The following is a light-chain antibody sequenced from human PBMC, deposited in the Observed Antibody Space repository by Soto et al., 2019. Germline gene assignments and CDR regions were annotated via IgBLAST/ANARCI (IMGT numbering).Light chain of an antibody. V-gene: IGKV3-20*01. CDR1: QSVSSSY. CDR2: GAS. CDR3: QHYNSYSEA. Sequence: EIVLTQSPGPLSLSPGERATLSCRASQSVSSSYLTWYQQKPGQAPRLLIYGASTRATGIPARFSGSGSGTDFTLTITRLEPEDFATYYCQHYNSYSEAFGQGTKVDIK. J-gene: IGKJ1*01.